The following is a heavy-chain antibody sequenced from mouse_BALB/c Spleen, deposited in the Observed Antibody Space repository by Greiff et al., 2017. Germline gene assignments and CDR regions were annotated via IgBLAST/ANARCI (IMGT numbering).Heavy chain of an antibody. Sequence: VQLQQSGAELVRPGVSVKISCKGSGYTFTDYAMHWVKQSHAKSLEWIGVISTYYGDASYNQKFKGKATMTVNKSSSTAYMELARLTSEDSAIYYCARERDGWYFDVWGAGTTVTVSS. CDR3: ARERDGWYFDV. D-gene: IGHD3-3*01. CDR1: GYTFTDYA. V-gene: IGHV1S137*01. J-gene: IGHJ1*01. CDR2: ISTYYGDA.